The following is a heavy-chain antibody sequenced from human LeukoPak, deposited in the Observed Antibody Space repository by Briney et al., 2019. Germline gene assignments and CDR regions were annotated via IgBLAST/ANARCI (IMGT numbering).Heavy chain of an antibody. CDR2: TSHDGATK. V-gene: IGHV3-30*03. J-gene: IGHJ4*02. Sequence: GRSLRLSCAASGFTFSSYGMHWVRQAPGKGLEWVAVTSHDGATKYYVDSVKGRFTISRDNANNSLYLQMNSLRAEDTAVYYCARDGWVDYWGQGTLVTVSS. D-gene: IGHD6-19*01. CDR3: ARDGWVDY. CDR1: GFTFSSYG.